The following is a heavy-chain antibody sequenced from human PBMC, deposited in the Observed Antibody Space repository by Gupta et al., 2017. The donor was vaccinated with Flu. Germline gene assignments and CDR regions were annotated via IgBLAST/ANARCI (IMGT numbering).Heavy chain of an antibody. Sequence: WSWIRQPPGKGLEWIGYIYYSGSTYYNPSLKSRATISVDTSKNQVSLRLSSVTAADTAVYYCARVETTYYDDSSVWYFDLWGRGTLVTVSS. CDR3: ARVETTYYDDSSVWYFDL. J-gene: IGHJ2*01. V-gene: IGHV4-30-4*01. D-gene: IGHD3-22*01. CDR2: IYYSGST.